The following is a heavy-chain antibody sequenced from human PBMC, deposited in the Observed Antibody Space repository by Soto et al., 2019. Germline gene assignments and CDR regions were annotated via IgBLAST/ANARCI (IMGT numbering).Heavy chain of an antibody. D-gene: IGHD3-22*01. CDR3: ARGPYYDSSGYYYPVAFDI. CDR1: GGSISSYY. J-gene: IGHJ3*02. CDR2: IYYSGST. Sequence: SETLSLTCTVSGGSISSYYWSWIRQPPGKGLEWIGHIYYSGSTNYNPSLKSRVTISVDTSKNQFSLKLSSVTAADTAVYYCARGPYYDSSGYYYPVAFDIWGQGTMVTVSS. V-gene: IGHV4-59*01.